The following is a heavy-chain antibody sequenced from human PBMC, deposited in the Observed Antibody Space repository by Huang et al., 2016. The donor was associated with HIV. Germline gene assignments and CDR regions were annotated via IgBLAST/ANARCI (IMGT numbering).Heavy chain of an antibody. Sequence: QLRLQESGPGLVQPSAPLSLPCNVSGVSLITYDPYWGWIGSFFYGGRTSYNPSFSSRVTISIDTSKNQVSLKLTSVTAADTATYYCAKRGSGGGSFHGFNDWGQGIMVAVSP. CDR3: AKRGSGGGSFHGFND. D-gene: IGHD1-26*01. CDR1: GVSLITYDPY. J-gene: IGHJ4*02. V-gene: IGHV4-39*07. CDR2: FFYGGRT.